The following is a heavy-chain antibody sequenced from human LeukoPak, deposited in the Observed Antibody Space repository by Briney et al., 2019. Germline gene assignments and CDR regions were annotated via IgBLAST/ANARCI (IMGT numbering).Heavy chain of an antibody. CDR2: ISGSGGTT. Sequence: GGSLRLSCVASGFTFSSYAMSWVRQAPGKGLEWVSSISGSGGTTYNADSVKGRFTISRDNSKNTLYLQMNSLRAEDTAGYYCAKGTGYYMNYFDYWGQGTLVIVSS. CDR1: GFTFSSYA. V-gene: IGHV3-23*01. CDR3: AKGTGYYMNYFDY. D-gene: IGHD3-9*01. J-gene: IGHJ4*02.